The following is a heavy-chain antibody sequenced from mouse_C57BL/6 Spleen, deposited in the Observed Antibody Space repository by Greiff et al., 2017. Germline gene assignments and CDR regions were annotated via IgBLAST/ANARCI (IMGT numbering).Heavy chain of an antibody. Sequence: QVQLQQPGAELVRPGSSVKLSCKASGYTFTSYWMHWVKQRPIQGLEWIGNIDPSDSETHYNQKFKDKATLTVDKSSSTAYMQLSSLTSEDSAVYYCASYSSGAKDYWGQGTSVTVSS. D-gene: IGHD3-2*02. CDR3: ASYSSGAKDY. V-gene: IGHV1-52*01. CDR1: GYTFTSYW. J-gene: IGHJ4*01. CDR2: IDPSDSET.